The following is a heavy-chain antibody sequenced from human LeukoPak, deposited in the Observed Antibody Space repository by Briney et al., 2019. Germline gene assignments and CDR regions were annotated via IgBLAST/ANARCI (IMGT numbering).Heavy chain of an antibody. CDR2: IYYSGST. V-gene: IGHV4-39*01. Sequence: SESLSLTCRVSGDSIISSKSYWDWIRQPPGKGLQWMGSIYYSGSTYHNPSLKSRVTISVDTSKNQFSLKLTSVTTADTAVYYCARNYYDSSGYPIYYHYLDVWGKGTTVTVSS. J-gene: IGHJ6*03. CDR3: ARNYYDSSGYPIYYHYLDV. D-gene: IGHD3-22*01. CDR1: GDSIISSKSY.